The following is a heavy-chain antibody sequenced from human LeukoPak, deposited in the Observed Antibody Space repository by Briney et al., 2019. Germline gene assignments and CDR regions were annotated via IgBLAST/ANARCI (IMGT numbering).Heavy chain of an antibody. D-gene: IGHD1-26*01. CDR3: ARRSSGSPPYYFDY. Sequence: QPGGSLRLSCAASGFTLSSYWMHWVRQGPGKGLVWVSRINSDGSTTNYADSVKGRFTISRDNAKNTLDLQMNSLRAEDTAVYYCARRSSGSPPYYFDYWGQGTLVTVSS. J-gene: IGHJ4*02. V-gene: IGHV3-74*01. CDR2: INSDGSTT. CDR1: GFTLSSYW.